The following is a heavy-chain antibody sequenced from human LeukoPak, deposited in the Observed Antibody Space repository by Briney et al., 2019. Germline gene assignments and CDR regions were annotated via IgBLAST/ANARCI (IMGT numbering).Heavy chain of an antibody. D-gene: IGHD3-16*02. Sequence: GGSLRLSCAASGFTFSSYEMNWVRQAPGKGLEWVSLISFSGGNTYYTDSVKGRLTISRDNSKGTMYLQMNSLRAEDTAIYYCARDIELSTWGLGTMVTVSS. V-gene: IGHV3-23*01. CDR1: GFTFSSYE. CDR2: ISFSGGNT. CDR3: ARDIELST. J-gene: IGHJ3*01.